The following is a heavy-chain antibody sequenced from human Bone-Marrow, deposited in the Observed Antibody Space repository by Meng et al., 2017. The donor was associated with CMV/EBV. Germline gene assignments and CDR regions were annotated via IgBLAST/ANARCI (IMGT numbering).Heavy chain of an antibody. J-gene: IGHJ6*02. D-gene: IGHD6-6*01. CDR2: MNPNSGNT. CDR3: ARDPTKYSSSTQYAIYYYYYYGMDV. V-gene: IGHV1-8*01. Sequence: ASVKVSCKASGYTFTSYDINWVRQATGQGLEWMGWMNPNSGNTGYAQKFQGRVTMTRNTSTSTAYMELSSLRSEDTAVYYCARDPTKYSSSTQYAIYYYYYYGMDVWGQGTTVTVSS. CDR1: GYTFTSYD.